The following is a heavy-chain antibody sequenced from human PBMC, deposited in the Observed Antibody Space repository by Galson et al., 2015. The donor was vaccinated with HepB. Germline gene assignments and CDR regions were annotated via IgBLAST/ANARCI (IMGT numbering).Heavy chain of an antibody. V-gene: IGHV3-74*01. Sequence: SLRLYCADSGFSFSTYWMHWFRQVPGKGLVWVSNINGDGSDTRYADSVKGRFTISRDNAKNTVYLQMSSLRTEDTDVYYCARYGYNSGWTFDQWGQGTMVTVSS. CDR3: ARYGYNSGWTFDQ. J-gene: IGHJ4*02. CDR2: INGDGSDT. CDR1: GFSFSTYW. D-gene: IGHD6-19*01.